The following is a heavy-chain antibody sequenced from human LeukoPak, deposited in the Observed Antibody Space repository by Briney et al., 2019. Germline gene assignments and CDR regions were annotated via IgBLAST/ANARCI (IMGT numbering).Heavy chain of an antibody. Sequence: PSETLSLTCTVSGGSISSYFWSWIRQPPGKGLEWIGYIYYTGSTDYNPSLKSRVTISVDTSRNQFSLTLSSVTAVDTAVYYCARAGVLRWFDPWGQGTLVTVSS. CDR1: GGSISSYF. V-gene: IGHV4-59*01. CDR2: IYYTGST. J-gene: IGHJ5*02. CDR3: ARAGVLRWFDP. D-gene: IGHD3-10*01.